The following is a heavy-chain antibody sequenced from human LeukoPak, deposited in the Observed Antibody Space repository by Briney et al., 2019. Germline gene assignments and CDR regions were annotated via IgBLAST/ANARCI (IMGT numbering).Heavy chain of an antibody. J-gene: IGHJ4*02. V-gene: IGHV3-23*01. D-gene: IGHD6-13*01. CDR2: ISGSGGST. CDR3: ACPLLTPSSSWGEGSLDF. Sequence: GGSLRLSCAASGFTFSSYAMSWVRQAPGKGLEWVSAISGSGGSTYYADSVKGRFTISRDNSRNTLFLEMDNLRFDDSAVYYCACPLLTPSSSWGEGSLDFWGQGTLVTVSS. CDR1: GFTFSSYA.